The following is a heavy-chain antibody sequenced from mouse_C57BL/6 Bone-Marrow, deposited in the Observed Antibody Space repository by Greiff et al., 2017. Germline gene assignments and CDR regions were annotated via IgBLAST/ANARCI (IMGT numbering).Heavy chain of an antibody. V-gene: IGHV1-42*01. Sequence: VQLQQSGPELVKPGASVKISCKASGYSFTGYYMNWVKQSPEKSLEWIGEINPSTGGTTYNQKFKAKATLTVDKSSSTAYMQLKSLTSEDSAVYYCARRVITTVDGNFDYWGQGTTLTGSS. CDR2: INPSTGGT. CDR3: ARRVITTVDGNFDY. CDR1: GYSFTGYY. D-gene: IGHD1-1*01. J-gene: IGHJ2*01.